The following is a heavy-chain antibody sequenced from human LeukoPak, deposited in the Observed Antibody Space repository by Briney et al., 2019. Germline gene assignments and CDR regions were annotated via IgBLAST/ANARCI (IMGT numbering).Heavy chain of an antibody. J-gene: IGHJ4*02. CDR3: AKAPSFGNYYFDY. CDR2: ISGSGGST. D-gene: IGHD4-23*01. CDR1: GFTFSSYA. V-gene: IGHV3-23*01. Sequence: TGGSLRLSCAASGFTFSSYAMSWVRQAPGKGLEWVSVISGSGGSTYYADSVKGRFTISRDNSKNTLYLQMNSLRAEDTAVYYCAKAPSFGNYYFDYWGQGTLVTVSS.